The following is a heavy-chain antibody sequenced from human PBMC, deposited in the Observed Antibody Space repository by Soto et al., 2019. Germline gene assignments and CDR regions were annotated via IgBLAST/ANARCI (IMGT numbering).Heavy chain of an antibody. CDR1: GFTVSSNY. Sequence: GVLRLSCAASGFTVSSNYMSWVRQAPGKGLEWVSIIYSGGSTYYADSVKGRFTISRDNSKNTLYLQMNSLRAEDTAVYYCARVSYYDSSGYGYFDYWGQGTLVTVSS. V-gene: IGHV3-53*01. CDR3: ARVSYYDSSGYGYFDY. J-gene: IGHJ4*02. CDR2: IYSGGST. D-gene: IGHD3-22*01.